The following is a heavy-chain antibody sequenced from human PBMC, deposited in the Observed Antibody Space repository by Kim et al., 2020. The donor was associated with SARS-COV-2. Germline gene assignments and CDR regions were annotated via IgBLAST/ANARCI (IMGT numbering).Heavy chain of an antibody. CDR2: ISSSSSYI. V-gene: IGHV3-21*01. CDR1: GFTFSSYS. D-gene: IGHD3-10*01. J-gene: IGHJ6*02. Sequence: GGSLRLSCAASGFTFSSYSMNWVRQAPGKGLEWVSSISSSSSYIYYADSVKGRFTISRDNAKNSLYLQMNSLRAEDTAVYYCARDRVLWFGELLNGYYYYGMDVWGQGTTVTVSS. CDR3: ARDRVLWFGELLNGYYYYGMDV.